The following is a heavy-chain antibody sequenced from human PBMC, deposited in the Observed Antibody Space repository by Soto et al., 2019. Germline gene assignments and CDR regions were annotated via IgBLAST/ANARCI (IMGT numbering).Heavy chain of an antibody. CDR1: GFTFSNYA. D-gene: IGHD2-2*01. CDR2: ISGSGGIT. J-gene: IGHJ4*02. V-gene: IGHV3-23*01. Sequence: EVQLLESGGDLVQPGGSLRLSCAASGFTFSNYAMNWVRQAPGKGLEWVSAISGSGGITYYADSVKGRFTISRDNSKNTLYLQMNSLGAEDTAVYYGAKAHCSSTSCLNFDYWGQGTLVTVSS. CDR3: AKAHCSSTSCLNFDY.